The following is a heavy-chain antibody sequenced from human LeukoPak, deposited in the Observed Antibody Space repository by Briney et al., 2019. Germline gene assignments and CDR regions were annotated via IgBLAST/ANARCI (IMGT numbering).Heavy chain of an antibody. Sequence: SVKVSCKASGGTLSSYAIIWVRQAPGQGLEWMGGIIPIFGTANYAQKFQGRVTITTDESTSTAYMELSSLRSEDTAVYYCAVSGDILTGYTVRSSGYPDDYWGQGTLVTVSS. CDR1: GGTLSSYA. CDR3: AVSGDILTGYTVRSSGYPDDY. D-gene: IGHD3-9*01. V-gene: IGHV1-69*05. J-gene: IGHJ4*02. CDR2: IIPIFGTA.